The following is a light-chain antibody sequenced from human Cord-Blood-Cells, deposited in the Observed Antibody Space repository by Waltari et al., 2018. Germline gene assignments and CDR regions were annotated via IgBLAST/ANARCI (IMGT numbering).Light chain of an antibody. Sequence: QSALTQPASVSGSPGQSITISCTGTSSDVGGYNYVSWYQQHPGKATKRMIYDVSNRPXWVSNRFXXSXXXXXXXXXISGLQAEDEADYYCSSYTSSSTEVFGGGTKLTVL. V-gene: IGLV2-14*01. CDR1: SSDVGGYNY. CDR2: DVS. CDR3: SSYTSSSTEV. J-gene: IGLJ2*01.